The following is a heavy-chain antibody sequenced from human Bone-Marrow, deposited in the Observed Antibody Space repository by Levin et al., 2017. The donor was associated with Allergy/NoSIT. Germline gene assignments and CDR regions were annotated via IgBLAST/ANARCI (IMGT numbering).Heavy chain of an antibody. CDR1: GFTFSSYG. CDR3: AKGYCSSTSCYGVDY. D-gene: IGHD2-2*01. J-gene: IGHJ4*02. Sequence: QPGGSLRLSCAASGFTFSSYGMHWVRQAPGKGLEWVAVISYDGVNKYYADSVKGRFTISRDNSKNTLYLQMNSLRAEDTAMYHCAKGYCSSTSCYGVDYWGQGTLVTVSS. V-gene: IGHV3-30*18. CDR2: ISYDGVNK.